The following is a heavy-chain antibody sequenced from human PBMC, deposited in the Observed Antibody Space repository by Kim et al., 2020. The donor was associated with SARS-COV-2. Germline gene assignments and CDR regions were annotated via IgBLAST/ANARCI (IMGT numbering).Heavy chain of an antibody. D-gene: IGHD3-10*01. J-gene: IGHJ4*02. CDR2: IKSRTDGGTT. V-gene: IGHV3-15*01. CDR1: GFTLSNAW. CDR3: TTGARTIWFGELDSGVDY. Sequence: GGSLRLSCAASGFTLSNAWMTWVRQAPGKGLEWVGRIKSRTDGGTTAYAAPVKGRFTISRDDSKNTLYLHMNSLKSEDTAVYYCTTGARTIWFGELDSGVDYWGQGILVTVSS.